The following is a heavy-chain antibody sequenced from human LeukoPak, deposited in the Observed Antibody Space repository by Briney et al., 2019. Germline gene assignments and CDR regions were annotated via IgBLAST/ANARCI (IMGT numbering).Heavy chain of an antibody. V-gene: IGHV3-7*01. CDR2: IREDGSEE. J-gene: IGHJ4*02. Sequence: GGSLRLSCAASGFTFSSYSMAWVRQAPGKGLECVANIREDGSEEYCVDPVKGRFTISRDNAKNSLYLQMSSLRADDTAVYYCARWRWQQSEFDNWGQGTLVTVSS. CDR3: ARWRWQQSEFDN. D-gene: IGHD5-24*01. CDR1: GFTFSSYS.